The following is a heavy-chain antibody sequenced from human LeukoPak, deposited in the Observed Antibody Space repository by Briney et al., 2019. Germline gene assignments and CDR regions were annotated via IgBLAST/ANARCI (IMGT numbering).Heavy chain of an antibody. CDR1: GYTFTGYY. CDR3: ARSPYDILTGYYNAFDY. J-gene: IGHJ4*02. Sequence: ASVKVSCKASGYTFTGYYMHWVRQAPGQGGEWMGWINPNSGGTNYAQKFQGWVTMTRDTSISTAYMELSRLRSDDTAVYYCARSPYDILTGYYNAFDYWGQGTLVTVSS. CDR2: INPNSGGT. V-gene: IGHV1-2*04. D-gene: IGHD3-9*01.